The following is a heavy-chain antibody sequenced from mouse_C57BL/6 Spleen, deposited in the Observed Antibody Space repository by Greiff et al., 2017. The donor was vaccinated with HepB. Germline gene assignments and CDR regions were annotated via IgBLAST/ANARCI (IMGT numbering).Heavy chain of an antibody. V-gene: IGHV2-5*01. CDR3: AKSNYGSSSPMDY. Sequence: VQLQQSGPGLVQPSQSLSITCTVSGFSLTSYGVHWVRQSPGKGLEWLGVIWRGGSTDYNAAFMSRLSITKDNSKSQVFFKMNSLQADDTAIYYCAKSNYGSSSPMDYWGQGTSVTVSS. CDR2: IWRGGST. D-gene: IGHD1-1*01. J-gene: IGHJ4*01. CDR1: GFSLTSYG.